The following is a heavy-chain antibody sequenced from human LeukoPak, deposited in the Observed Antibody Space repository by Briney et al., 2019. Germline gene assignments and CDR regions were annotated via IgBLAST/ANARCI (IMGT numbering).Heavy chain of an antibody. D-gene: IGHD6-13*01. CDR2: IKQDGSEE. V-gene: IGHV3-7*01. Sequence: GGSLRLSCAASGFTFSSYWMSWVRQAPGKGLEWVANIKQDGSEEYYVDSVKGRFTISRDNAKNSLYLQMDSLRAEDTAVYYCARGAAAAGTHLYYYYYMDVWGKGTTVTISS. J-gene: IGHJ6*03. CDR3: ARGAAAAGTHLYYYYYMDV. CDR1: GFTFSSYW.